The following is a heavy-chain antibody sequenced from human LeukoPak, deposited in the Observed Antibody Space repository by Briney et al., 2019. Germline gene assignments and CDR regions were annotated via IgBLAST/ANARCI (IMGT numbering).Heavy chain of an antibody. Sequence: ASVKVSCKASGYTFTGYYMHWVRQAPGQGLEWMGWINPNSGGTNYAQKFQGRVTMTRDTSISTAYMELSRLRSDDTAVYYCARPQYITMIVARLYQFDDWGQGTLATVSS. CDR1: GYTFTGYY. CDR2: INPNSGGT. D-gene: IGHD3-22*01. CDR3: ARPQYITMIVARLYQFDD. J-gene: IGHJ4*02. V-gene: IGHV1-2*02.